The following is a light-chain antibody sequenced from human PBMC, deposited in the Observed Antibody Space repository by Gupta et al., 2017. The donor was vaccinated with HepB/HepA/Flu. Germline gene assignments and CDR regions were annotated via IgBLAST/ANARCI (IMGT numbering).Light chain of an antibody. J-gene: IGKJ1*01. Sequence: AIRMTQSPSSLSASTGDRVSITCRASQGISSYLAWYQVKPGKAPKLIIHAASTLQIGVPSRFSGSGSGTEFTLTISCLQSEDFATYYCQQYYAKPRTFGQGTKLEIE. CDR2: AAS. CDR1: QGISSY. CDR3: QQYYAKPRT. V-gene: IGKV1-8*01.